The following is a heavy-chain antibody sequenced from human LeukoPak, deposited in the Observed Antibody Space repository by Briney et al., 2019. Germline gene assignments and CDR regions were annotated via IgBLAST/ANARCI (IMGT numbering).Heavy chain of an antibody. V-gene: IGHV3-23*01. CDR3: ARPGDGSFSDAFDV. D-gene: IGHD1-26*01. J-gene: IGHJ3*01. CDR1: GFTFSSYA. Sequence: GSLRLSCAASGFTFSSYAMSWVRQAPGKGLEWVSAISGGDGTTYNADSVKGRFTISRDNSKNTLFLQMHRLRAEDTAVYYCARPGDGSFSDAFDVWGQGTMVTVSS. CDR2: ISGGDGTT.